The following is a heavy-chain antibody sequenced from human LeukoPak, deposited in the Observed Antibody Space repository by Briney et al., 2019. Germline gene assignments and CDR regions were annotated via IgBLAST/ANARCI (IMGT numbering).Heavy chain of an antibody. CDR1: GFTFDDYG. J-gene: IGHJ4*02. D-gene: IGHD3-22*01. V-gene: IGHV3-20*04. Sequence: PGGSLRLSCAASGFTFDDYGMSWVRQAPGKGLEWVSGINWNGGSTGYADSVKGRFTISRDNAKNSLYLQMNSLRAEDTALYYCARGYYYDSSGYLAYWGQGTLVTVSS. CDR3: ARGYYYDSSGYLAY. CDR2: INWNGGST.